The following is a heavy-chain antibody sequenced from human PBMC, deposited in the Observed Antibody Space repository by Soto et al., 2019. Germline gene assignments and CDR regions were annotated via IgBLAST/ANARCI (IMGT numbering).Heavy chain of an antibody. CDR3: AKGHVFITPPEYF. V-gene: IGHV3-23*01. D-gene: IGHD3-16*01. Sequence: EVQLLESGGGLVQPGGSLRLSCAASGFTFSSYAMSWVRQAPGKGLEWVSAISGSGGSTYYADSVKGRFTISRDNSKTTLYLKMNSLRAGDTAVYYCAKGHVFITPPEYFGGKGTTVTVSS. CDR2: ISGSGGST. CDR1: GFTFSSYA. J-gene: IGHJ6*04.